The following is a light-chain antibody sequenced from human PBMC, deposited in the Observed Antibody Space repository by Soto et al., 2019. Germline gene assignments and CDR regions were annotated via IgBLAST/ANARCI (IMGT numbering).Light chain of an antibody. CDR2: GAS. V-gene: IGKV3-15*01. Sequence: VRTETQVTRSLSPVERATLSCRACQGASYNLAGYQQTHGEAHRLLIYGASNRATGIPARFIGSGSGTEFSLTIRRLQSEDFAVYYCKKYNNCTPITVGQGKRLEN. CDR1: QGASYN. J-gene: IGKJ5*01. CDR3: KKYNNCTPIT.